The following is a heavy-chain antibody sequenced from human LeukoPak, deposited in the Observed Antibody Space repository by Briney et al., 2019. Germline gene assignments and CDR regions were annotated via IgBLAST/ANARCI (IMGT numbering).Heavy chain of an antibody. D-gene: IGHD6-19*01. Sequence: SETLSLTCTVSGGSISSYYWSWIRQPPGKGLEWIGYIYYSGSTNYNPSLKSRVTISVDTSKNQFSLKLSSVTAADTVVYYCARDDPVAGRFDPWGQGTLVTVSS. CDR2: IYYSGST. J-gene: IGHJ5*02. CDR3: ARDDPVAGRFDP. CDR1: GGSISSYY. V-gene: IGHV4-59*01.